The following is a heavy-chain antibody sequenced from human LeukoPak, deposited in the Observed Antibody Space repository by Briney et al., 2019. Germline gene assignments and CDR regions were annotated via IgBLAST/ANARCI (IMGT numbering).Heavy chain of an antibody. CDR3: ARDYYDSSGYRQIDY. V-gene: IGHV1-69*13. J-gene: IGHJ4*02. CDR1: GGTFSSYA. Sequence: SVKVSCKASGGTFSSYAISWVRQAPGQGLEWMGGIIPTFGTANYAQKFQGRVTITADESTSTAYMELSSLRSEDTAVYYCARDYYDSSGYRQIDYWGQGTLVTVSS. CDR2: IIPTFGTA. D-gene: IGHD3-22*01.